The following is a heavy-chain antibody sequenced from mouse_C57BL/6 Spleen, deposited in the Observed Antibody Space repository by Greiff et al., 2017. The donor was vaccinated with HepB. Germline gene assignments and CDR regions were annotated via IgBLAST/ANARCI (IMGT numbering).Heavy chain of an antibody. V-gene: IGHV5-9-1*02. CDR1: GFTFSSYA. J-gene: IGHJ1*03. CDR3: TRERGDYYGSSYGYFDV. D-gene: IGHD1-1*01. CDR2: ISSGGDYI. Sequence: EVKVEESGEGLVKPGGSLKLSCAASGFTFSSYAMSWVRQTPEKRLEWVAYISSGGDYIYYADTVKGRFTISRDNARNTLYLQMSSLKSEDTAMYYCTRERGDYYGSSYGYFDVWGTGTTVTVSS.